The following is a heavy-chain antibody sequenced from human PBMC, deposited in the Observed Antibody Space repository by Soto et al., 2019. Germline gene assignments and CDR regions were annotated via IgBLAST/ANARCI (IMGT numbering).Heavy chain of an antibody. CDR1: GYTFTSYA. D-gene: IGHD1-26*01. V-gene: IGHV1-3*05. J-gene: IGHJ5*02. Sequence: QVQLVQSGAEEKKPGASVKVSCKASGYTFTSYAMHWVRQAPGQRLEWMGWINAGNGNTKYSQKFQGRVTITRDTFARTAYMALSSLRSEGTAVYYCAGPIVGMFDPWGQGTLVTVSS. CDR2: INAGNGNT. CDR3: AGPIVGMFDP.